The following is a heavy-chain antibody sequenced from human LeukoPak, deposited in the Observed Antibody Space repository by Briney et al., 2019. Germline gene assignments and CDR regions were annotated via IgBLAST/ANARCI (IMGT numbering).Heavy chain of an antibody. CDR1: GFIFRNDY. CDR3: ARHDYLES. V-gene: IGHV3-66*04. CDR2: IYSGGST. Sequence: GESLRLSCAASGFIFRNDYMSWVRQAPGRGLEYISVIYSGGSTFYADSVKGRFTVPRDNSKNLVYLQMNSLRAEDTAVYYCARHDYLESWGRGTLVTVSS. J-gene: IGHJ4*02.